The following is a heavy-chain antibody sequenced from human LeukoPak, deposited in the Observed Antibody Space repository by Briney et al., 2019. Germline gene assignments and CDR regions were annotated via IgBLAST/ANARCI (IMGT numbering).Heavy chain of an antibody. D-gene: IGHD1-26*01. Sequence: GASVKVSCKASGYTFTSYDINWVRQATGQGLEWMGWMNPNSGNTGYAQKFQGRVTMTRNTSISTAYMELSSLRSEDTAVYYCATSGSYPYDAFDIWGQGTMVTVSS. J-gene: IGHJ3*02. V-gene: IGHV1-8*01. CDR3: ATSGSYPYDAFDI. CDR2: MNPNSGNT. CDR1: GYTFTSYD.